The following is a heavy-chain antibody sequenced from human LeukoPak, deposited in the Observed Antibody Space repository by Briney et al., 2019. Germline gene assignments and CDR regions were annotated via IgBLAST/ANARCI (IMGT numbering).Heavy chain of an antibody. V-gene: IGHV1-69*05. J-gene: IGHJ4*02. CDR2: IIPIFGTA. Sequence: GSSVKVSCKASGGTFSSYAISWVRQAPGQGLEWMGRIIPIFGTANYAQKFQGRVTITTDESTSTAYMELSSLRSEDTAVYYCARLPLEYSSSSGASSYFDYWGQGTLVTVSS. D-gene: IGHD6-6*01. CDR3: ARLPLEYSSSSGASSYFDY. CDR1: GGTFSSYA.